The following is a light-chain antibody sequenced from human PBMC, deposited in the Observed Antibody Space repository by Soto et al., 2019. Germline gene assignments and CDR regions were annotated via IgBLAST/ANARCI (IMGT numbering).Light chain of an antibody. J-gene: IGKJ4*01. V-gene: IGKV1-39*01. CDR2: AAS. CDR1: QSISSY. Sequence: DIQMTQSPSSLAGSLGDRCTITCLASQSISSYLNWYQQKPGKAPKLLIYAASSLQSGVPSRFSGSGSGTDFTLTISSLQPEDFATYYCQQSYSTPRTFGGGTKVDI. CDR3: QQSYSTPRT.